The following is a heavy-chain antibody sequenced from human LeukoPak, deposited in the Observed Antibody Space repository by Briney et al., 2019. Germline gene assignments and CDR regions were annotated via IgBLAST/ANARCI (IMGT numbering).Heavy chain of an antibody. CDR1: DDSITMYY. D-gene: IGHD3-16*01. Sequence: SETLSLTCSVSDDSITMYYWSWIRQPPGKGLEWIGEINHSGSTNYNPSLKSRVTISVDTSKNQFSLKLSSVTAADTAVYYCARTAFSKRGLFDYWGQGTLVTVSS. CDR3: ARTAFSKRGLFDY. J-gene: IGHJ4*02. CDR2: INHSGST. V-gene: IGHV4-34*01.